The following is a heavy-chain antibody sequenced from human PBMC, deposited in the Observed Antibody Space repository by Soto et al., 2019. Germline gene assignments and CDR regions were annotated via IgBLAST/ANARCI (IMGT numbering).Heavy chain of an antibody. CDR3: ARGSRRWLQPDFDY. CDR1: GGSVSSGSYY. V-gene: IGHV4-61*01. J-gene: IGHJ4*02. D-gene: IGHD5-12*01. CDR2: MYYSGST. Sequence: SETLSLTCTVSGGSVSSGSYYWSWIRQPPGKGLEWIGYMYYSGSTNYNPSLKSRVTISVDTSKNQFSLKLSSVTAADTAVYYCARGSRRWLQPDFDYWGQGTLVTVSS.